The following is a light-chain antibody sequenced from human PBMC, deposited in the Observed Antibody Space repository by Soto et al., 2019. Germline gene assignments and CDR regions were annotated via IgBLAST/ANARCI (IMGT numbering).Light chain of an antibody. Sequence: DIQMTQSPSSLSASVGDRVTITCRASQGIRSDLGWYQQKPGKAPKRLIYVASSLQSGVPSRFSGSGSGTEFTLTHSSRQAEDFATYYCLQHNNYPLTFGPGTKVEIK. CDR3: LQHNNYPLT. V-gene: IGKV1-17*01. CDR2: VAS. J-gene: IGKJ1*01. CDR1: QGIRSD.